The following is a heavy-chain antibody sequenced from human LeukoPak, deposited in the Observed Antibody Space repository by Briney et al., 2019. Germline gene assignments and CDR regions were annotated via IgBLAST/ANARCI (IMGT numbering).Heavy chain of an antibody. J-gene: IGHJ6*03. Sequence: GGSLRLSCAASGFTFSSYAMNWVRQAPGKGLEWVSYISSSSSTIYYADSVKGRFTISRDNAKNSLYLQMNSLRAEDTAVYYCARSGSGHHYYYYMDVWGKGTTVTVSS. D-gene: IGHD3-10*01. V-gene: IGHV3-48*01. CDR3: ARSGSGHHYYYYMDV. CDR1: GFTFSSYA. CDR2: ISSSSSTI.